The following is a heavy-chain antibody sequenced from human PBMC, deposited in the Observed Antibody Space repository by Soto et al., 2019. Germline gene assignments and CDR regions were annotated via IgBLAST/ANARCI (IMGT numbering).Heavy chain of an antibody. J-gene: IGHJ6*02. CDR2: IYYSGNT. V-gene: IGHV4-59*13. CDR1: GDSMSPFY. Sequence: SETLSLTCTVSGDSMSPFYWNWIRQSPGKGLEWIGYIYYSGNTNYNPSLKSRVAISVDTSKNQFYLKLSSVTAADTAVYYCARGFYDYWSGYYAGSGLDVWGQGTTVTVSS. CDR3: ARGFYDYWSGYYAGSGLDV. D-gene: IGHD3-3*01.